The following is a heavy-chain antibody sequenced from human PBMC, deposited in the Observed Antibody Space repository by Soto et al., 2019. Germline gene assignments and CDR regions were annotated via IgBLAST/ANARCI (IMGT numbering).Heavy chain of an antibody. CDR2: IYGSGGGI. Sequence: GGSLRLSCAASGFTFSTYTMSWVRQAPGKGLEWVSGIYGSGGGIVYADSAKGRFTISRDNSKDMLYLQMRSLRADDTTVYYCAKDRQPDGSWPFDHWGQGTLVTVSS. D-gene: IGHD3-22*01. J-gene: IGHJ4*02. CDR3: AKDRQPDGSWPFDH. CDR1: GFTFSTYT. V-gene: IGHV3-23*01.